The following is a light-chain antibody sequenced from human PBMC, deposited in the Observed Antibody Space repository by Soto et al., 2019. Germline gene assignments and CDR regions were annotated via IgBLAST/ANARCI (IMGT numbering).Light chain of an antibody. Sequence: QSVLTQPPSASGSPGQSVTISCTGTSSDVGGYNYVSWYQQHPGKAPKLMIYEVSKRPSGVPDRFSGSKSGNTASLTVSGLQAEDEADYYCAAWDDNLRGYWVFGGGTKLTVL. CDR2: EVS. V-gene: IGLV2-8*01. CDR1: SSDVGGYNY. CDR3: AAWDDNLRGYWV. J-gene: IGLJ2*01.